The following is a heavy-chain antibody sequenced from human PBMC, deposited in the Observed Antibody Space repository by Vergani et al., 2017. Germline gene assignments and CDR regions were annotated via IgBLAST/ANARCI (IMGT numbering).Heavy chain of an antibody. CDR2: IDWDDDK. V-gene: IGHV2-70*15. CDR3: ARGGDSSGYYFFY. Sequence: QVTLRESGPALVKPTQTLTLTCTFSGFPLSTSGMCVSWIRQPPGKALEWLERIDWDDDKYYSTSLKTRLTISKDTSKNQVVLTMTNMDPVDNATYYCARGGDSSGYYFFYWGQGTLVTVSS. D-gene: IGHD3-22*01. J-gene: IGHJ4*02. CDR1: GFPLSTSGMC.